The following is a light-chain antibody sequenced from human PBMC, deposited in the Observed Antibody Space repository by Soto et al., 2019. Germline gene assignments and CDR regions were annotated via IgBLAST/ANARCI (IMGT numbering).Light chain of an antibody. J-gene: IGKJ1*01. Sequence: DIQMTQSPSSLSASVGDTISITCRSFQTIRKSLNWYQQRPGKAPKLLIFGASSLQSGVPSRFSGSGSGTDFTLTISSLQPEDFATYYCQQSYSTPWTFGQGTKVDIK. CDR1: QTIRKS. CDR2: GAS. CDR3: QQSYSTPWT. V-gene: IGKV1-39*01.